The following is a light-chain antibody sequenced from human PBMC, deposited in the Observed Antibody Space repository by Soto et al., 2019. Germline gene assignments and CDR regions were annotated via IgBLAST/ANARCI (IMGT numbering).Light chain of an antibody. J-gene: IGKJ3*01. V-gene: IGKV1-17*01. Sequence: DIQLTQSPSSLSASVGDRVTISCRASQDIRNNLGWYQQKPGNAPKRLIYSASTLQSGVPSRFSGSGSGTEFPLTINSLQPEDFATYYCLQPNSYPFTFGPGTKVDIK. CDR2: SAS. CDR1: QDIRNN. CDR3: LQPNSYPFT.